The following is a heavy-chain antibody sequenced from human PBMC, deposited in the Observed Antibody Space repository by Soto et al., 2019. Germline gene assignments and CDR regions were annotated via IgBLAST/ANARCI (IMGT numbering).Heavy chain of an antibody. D-gene: IGHD4-17*01. CDR1: GGXFXXXS. V-gene: IGHV1-69*06. J-gene: IGHJ3*01. CDR2: ILPIFGTA. CDR3: ARGHEYGGNSDAFDF. Sequence: XSCXXSGGXFXXXSXXWLRQAPGQRPEWMGNILPIFGTADYAQKFQGRVTITADKSTNTAYMELRSLLSEDTAVYYCARGHEYGGNSDAFDFWGQGTVVTVSS.